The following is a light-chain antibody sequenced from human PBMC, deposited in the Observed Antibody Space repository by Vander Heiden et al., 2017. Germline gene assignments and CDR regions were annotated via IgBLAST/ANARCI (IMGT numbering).Light chain of an antibody. CDR2: NSD. J-gene: IGLJ3*02. CDR1: SSNIGSNS. V-gene: IGLV1-44*01. CDR3: AAWDDSLNAVV. Sequence: QSVLPQPPSASGTPGQRVTITCSGSSSNIGSNSVNWYQQVPGTAPRLLIYNSDQRPSGVPDRFSGSKSGTSGSLAISGLQSEDEADYHCAAWDDSLNAVVFGGGTKLTVL.